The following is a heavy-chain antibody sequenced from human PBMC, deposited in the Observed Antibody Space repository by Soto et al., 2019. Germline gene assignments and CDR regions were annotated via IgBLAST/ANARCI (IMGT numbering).Heavy chain of an antibody. Sequence: QVQLVQSGAEAKKPGSSVKVSCKASGGTFSSYAISWVRQAPGQGLEWMRGIIPIFGTANYAQKFQGRVTITADESTSTAYMELSSLRSEDTAVYYCARYSSSWYGGYYFDYWGQGTLVTVSS. J-gene: IGHJ4*02. CDR3: ARYSSSWYGGYYFDY. CDR1: GGTFSSYA. CDR2: IIPIFGTA. V-gene: IGHV1-69*01. D-gene: IGHD6-13*01.